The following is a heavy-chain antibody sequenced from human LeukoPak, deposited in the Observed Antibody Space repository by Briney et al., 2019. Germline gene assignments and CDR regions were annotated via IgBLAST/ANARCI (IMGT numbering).Heavy chain of an antibody. CDR3: AREHDYLSNYAFDI. CDR1: GYTFTSYD. J-gene: IGHJ3*02. CDR2: MNPNSGNT. D-gene: IGHD4-11*01. Sequence: ALVKVSCKASGYTFTSYDINWVRQATGQGLEWMGWMNPNSGNTGYAQKFQGRVTMTRNTSISTAYMELSSLRSEDTAVYYCAREHDYLSNYAFDIWGQGTMVTVSS. V-gene: IGHV1-8*01.